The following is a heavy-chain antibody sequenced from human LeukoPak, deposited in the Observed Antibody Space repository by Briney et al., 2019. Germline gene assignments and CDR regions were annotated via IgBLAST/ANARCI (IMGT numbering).Heavy chain of an antibody. D-gene: IGHD2/OR15-2a*01. CDR3: ARLSPAPDY. CDR2: IDPSDSYT. V-gene: IGHV5-10-1*01. Sequence: GESLKTSCTTSGYNFPSYWITWVRQVPGKGLQRMGAIDPSDSYTNYSPSFQGHVTISVDKSISTAYLQWSSLKASDTAMYYCARLSPAPDYWGQGTLVTVSS. J-gene: IGHJ4*02. CDR1: GYNFPSYW.